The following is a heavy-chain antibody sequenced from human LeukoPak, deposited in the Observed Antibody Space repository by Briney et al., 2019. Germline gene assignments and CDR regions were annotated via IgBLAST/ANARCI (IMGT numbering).Heavy chain of an antibody. CDR2: IIPIFGTA. CDR1: GGTFSSYA. Sequence: SVKVSCKASGGTFSSYAISWVRQAPGQGLEWMGGIIPIFGTANYAQKFQGRVTITADKSTSTAYMELNSLRPEDTAIYYCAKGKYTGSWYYDSWGQGTLVSVSS. V-gene: IGHV1-69*06. D-gene: IGHD6-13*01. J-gene: IGHJ5*01. CDR3: AKGKYTGSWYYDS.